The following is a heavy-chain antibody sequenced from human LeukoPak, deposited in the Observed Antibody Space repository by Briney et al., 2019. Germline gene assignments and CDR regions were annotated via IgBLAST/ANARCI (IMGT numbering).Heavy chain of an antibody. J-gene: IGHJ5*02. V-gene: IGHV1-46*01. CDR1: GYTFTRHY. CDR3: ARDHSDTKPRPNWWFDP. D-gene: IGHD1-1*01. Sequence: ASVKVSCKTSGYTFTRHYVHWVRRAPGQGLEWVGVIGPADGARSYAPRFQGRVTMTRDTSTSTVYMELSSLRSEDTAVYYCARDHSDTKPRPNWWFDPWGQGTLVIVSS. CDR2: IGPADGAR.